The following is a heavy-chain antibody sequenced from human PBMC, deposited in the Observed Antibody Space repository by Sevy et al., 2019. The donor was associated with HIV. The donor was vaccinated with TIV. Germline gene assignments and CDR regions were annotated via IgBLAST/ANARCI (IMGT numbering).Heavy chain of an antibody. V-gene: IGHV3-9*01. CDR2: VSWDSGRI. CDR1: GFTFDDYV. D-gene: IGHD3-22*01. CDR3: VKDIGEHYDSYGLDALHI. Sequence: GGSLRLSCAASGFTFDDYVMHWVRQPPGKGLEWVSGVSWDSGRIDYADSVRGRFTISRDNAKKSLYLQMNSLRAEDTALYYCVKDIGEHYDSYGLDALHIWGQGTMVTVSS. J-gene: IGHJ3*02.